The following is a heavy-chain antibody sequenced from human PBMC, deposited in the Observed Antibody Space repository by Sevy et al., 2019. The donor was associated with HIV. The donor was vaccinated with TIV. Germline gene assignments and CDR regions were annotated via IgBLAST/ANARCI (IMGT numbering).Heavy chain of an antibody. CDR1: GFTLSSYD. Sequence: GGSLRLSCAASGFTLSSYDMHWVRQGTGKGLEWVSGINTAGDTYYAGSVKGRFTISRENAKTSLYLQMNSLRAGDTAVYYCVRGEWFGELSDMDVWGQGTTVTVSS. V-gene: IGHV3-13*01. J-gene: IGHJ6*02. CDR2: INTAGDT. CDR3: VRGEWFGELSDMDV. D-gene: IGHD3-10*01.